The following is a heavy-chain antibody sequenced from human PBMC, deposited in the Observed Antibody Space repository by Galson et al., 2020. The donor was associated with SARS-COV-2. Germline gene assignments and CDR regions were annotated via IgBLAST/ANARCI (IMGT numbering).Heavy chain of an antibody. V-gene: IGHV1-8*01. CDR3: ARVTLLGDCSASGGSCYRFEY. J-gene: IGHJ4*01. D-gene: IGHD2-15*01. CDR2: MNPNSGNT. CDR1: GYTFTDYD. Sequence: ASVKVSCEASGYTFTDYDINWVRQAAGQGLEWMGWMNPNSGNTGYAQKFQGRVTMTRNSAIRTAYMELSSLRYDYTAMYFCARVTLLGDCSASGGSCYRFEYWGHGSLVTVSS.